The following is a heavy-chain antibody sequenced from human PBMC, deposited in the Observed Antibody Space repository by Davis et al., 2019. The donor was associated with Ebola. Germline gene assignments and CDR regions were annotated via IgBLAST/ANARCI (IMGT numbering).Heavy chain of an antibody. J-gene: IGHJ3*02. CDR2: IIPIFGTA. V-gene: IGHV1-69*13. CDR1: GGTFGSYA. Sequence: SVKVSCKASGGTFGSYAISWVRQAPGQGLEWMGGIIPIFGTANYAQKFQGRVTITADESTSTAYMELSSLRSEDTAVYYCARGPHYGDQAFDIWGQGTMVTVSS. D-gene: IGHD4-17*01. CDR3: ARGPHYGDQAFDI.